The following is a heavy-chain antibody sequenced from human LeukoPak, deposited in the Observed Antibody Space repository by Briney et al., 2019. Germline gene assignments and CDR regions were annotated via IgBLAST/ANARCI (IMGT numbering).Heavy chain of an antibody. D-gene: IGHD1-7*01. CDR1: GGTFSSYA. V-gene: IGHV1-69*04. Sequence: SVKVSCKASGGTFSSYAISWVRQAPGQGLEWMGRIIPILGIANYAQKFQGRVTITADKSTSTAYMELSSLRSEDTAVYYCARDPGTTSPSDPYYYYGMDVWSQGTTVTVSS. CDR3: ARDPGTTSPSDPYYYYGMDV. J-gene: IGHJ6*02. CDR2: IIPILGIA.